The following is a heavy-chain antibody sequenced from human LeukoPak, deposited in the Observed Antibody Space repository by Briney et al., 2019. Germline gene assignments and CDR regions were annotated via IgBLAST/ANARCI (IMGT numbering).Heavy chain of an antibody. Sequence: HPGGSLRLSCAASGFTFSSYWMNWVRQAPGKGLVWVSRIASDGSSTTYADSVKGRFSISRDNAKNTLYLQMNSLRDEDTAVYYCARGRPHGNDYWGQGTLVTVSS. J-gene: IGHJ4*02. D-gene: IGHD4-23*01. CDR3: ARGRPHGNDY. V-gene: IGHV3-74*01. CDR2: IASDGSST. CDR1: GFTFSSYW.